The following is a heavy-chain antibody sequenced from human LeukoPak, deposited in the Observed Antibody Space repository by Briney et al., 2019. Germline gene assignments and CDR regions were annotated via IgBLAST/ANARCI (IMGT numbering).Heavy chain of an antibody. D-gene: IGHD3-22*01. CDR1: GGSISSSSYY. CDR3: AGYYYDSSGYPTEAVY. J-gene: IGHJ4*02. V-gene: IGHV4-39*01. Sequence: SETLSLTCTVSGGSISSSSYYWGWIRQPPGKGLEWIGGIYYSGSTYYNPSLKSRVTISVDTSKNQFSLKLSSVTAAGTAVYYCAGYYYDSSGYPTEAVYWGQGTLVTVSS. CDR2: IYYSGST.